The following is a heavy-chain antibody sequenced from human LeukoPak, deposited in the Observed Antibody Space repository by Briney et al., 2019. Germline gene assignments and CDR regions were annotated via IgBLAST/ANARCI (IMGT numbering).Heavy chain of an antibody. J-gene: IGHJ4*02. V-gene: IGHV4-61*01. D-gene: IGHD5-18*01. CDR2: IYYNGST. Sequence: SETLSLTCTVSGASISSGKYYWSWIRQSPGKGLEWIGYIYYNGSTYSNPSLKSRVTMSVDRSKNQFSLRLSSVTAADTAVYYCARQQRTYSYGYDYWGQGTLVTVSS. CDR1: GASISSGKYY. CDR3: ARQQRTYSYGYDY.